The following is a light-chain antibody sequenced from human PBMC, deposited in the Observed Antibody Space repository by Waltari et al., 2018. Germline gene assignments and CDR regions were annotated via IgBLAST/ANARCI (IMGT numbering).Light chain of an antibody. J-gene: IGKJ4*01. CDR2: QVS. CDR3: MQGTYGPNT. V-gene: IGKV2-30*02. CDR1: RSLLHSNGNTY. Sequence: DVVLTQSPVSLPVTLGQPASISCRSSRSLLHSNGNTYLNWFHQRPGQSPRRLFYQVSNRDPGVPDRFSVSGSGTDFTLKISRVEAEDVGMYYCMQGTYGPNTFGGGTKVEIK.